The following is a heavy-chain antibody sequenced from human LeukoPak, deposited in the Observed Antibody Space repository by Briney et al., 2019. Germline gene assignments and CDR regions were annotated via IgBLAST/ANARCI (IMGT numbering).Heavy chain of an antibody. CDR1: GFTFSSYA. Sequence: PGGSLRLSCAASGFTFSSYAISWVRQAPGKGLEWVSAISGSGGSTYYADSVKGRFTISRDNSKNTLYLQMNSLRAEDTAVYYCAKGSVDTAMVPLDFDYWGQGTLVTVSS. CDR3: AKGSVDTAMVPLDFDY. D-gene: IGHD5-18*01. CDR2: ISGSGGST. V-gene: IGHV3-23*01. J-gene: IGHJ4*02.